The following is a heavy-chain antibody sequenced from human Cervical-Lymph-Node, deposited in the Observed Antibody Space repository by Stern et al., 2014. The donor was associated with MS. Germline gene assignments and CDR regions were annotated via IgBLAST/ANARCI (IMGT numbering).Heavy chain of an antibody. CDR3: ARDSTAWSPSFDY. CDR1: GGSISGYY. J-gene: IGHJ4*02. D-gene: IGHD1-1*01. Sequence: QVQLQESGPGLVKPSETLSLTCAVSGGSISGYYWHWIRQSPGKGLEWIGSVYYSGKTNYNPSLNGRVTISLDTSKSQFSLRLSSVTAGDTAVYYCARDSTAWSPSFDYWGQGTLVTVSS. CDR2: VYYSGKT. V-gene: IGHV4-59*01.